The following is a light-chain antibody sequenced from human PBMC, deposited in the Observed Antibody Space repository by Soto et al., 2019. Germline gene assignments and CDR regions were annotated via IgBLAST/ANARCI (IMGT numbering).Light chain of an antibody. J-gene: IGLJ1*01. CDR2: DVS. V-gene: IGLV2-18*02. Sequence: QSALTQPPSVSGSPGQSVAISCTGTSSDVGGFNRVSWYRQAPGTAPKRIIYDVSDRPSGVPDRFSGSKSGNTASLTISGRQAEDEADYYCNAYTTSNTYVFGTGTKVTVL. CDR1: SSDVGGFNR. CDR3: NAYTTSNTYV.